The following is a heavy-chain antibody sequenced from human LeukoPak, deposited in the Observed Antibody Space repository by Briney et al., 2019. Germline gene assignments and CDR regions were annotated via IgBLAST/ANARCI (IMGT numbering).Heavy chain of an antibody. J-gene: IGHJ3*02. V-gene: IGHV4-30-2*01. CDR1: GGSISSGGYY. Sequence: SQTLSLTCTVSGGSISSGGYYWSWIRQPPGKGLEWIGYIYHSGTTSYNPSLKSRVTISVDTSKNQFSLKLSSVTAADTAVYYCARDVSGVAGSAFDIWGQGTMVTVSS. CDR3: ARDVSGVAGSAFDI. CDR2: IYHSGTT. D-gene: IGHD6-19*01.